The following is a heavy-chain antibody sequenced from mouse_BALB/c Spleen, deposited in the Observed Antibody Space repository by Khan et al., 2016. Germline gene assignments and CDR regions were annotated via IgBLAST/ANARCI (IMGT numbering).Heavy chain of an antibody. D-gene: IGHD2-4*01. V-gene: IGHV10-1*02. CDR3: VGYDYDY. Sequence: EVQLVESGGGLVQPKGSLKLSCAASEFTFNTYAMNWVRQAPGKGLEWVARIRSKSDNYATYYADSVKDRFTISRDDSQGMLYLQMNTLKTEDTAMYYCVGYDYDYWGQGISVTVSS. CDR2: IRSKSDNYAT. CDR1: EFTFNTYA. J-gene: IGHJ4*01.